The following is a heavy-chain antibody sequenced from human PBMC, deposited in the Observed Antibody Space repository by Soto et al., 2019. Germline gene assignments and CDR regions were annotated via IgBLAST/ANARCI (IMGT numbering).Heavy chain of an antibody. CDR2: IYPGDSDT. CDR3: ARMMAASGTAFDY. V-gene: IGHV5-51*01. Sequence: GESLKISCQASGYSFISSWIGWVRQMPGKGLEWMGIIYPGDSDTRYSPSFQSQGTISADKSTSTAYLQWSILKASDTATYYCARMMAASGTAFDYWRQVDLVTASS. CDR1: GYSFISSW. D-gene: IGHD6-13*01. J-gene: IGHJ4*02.